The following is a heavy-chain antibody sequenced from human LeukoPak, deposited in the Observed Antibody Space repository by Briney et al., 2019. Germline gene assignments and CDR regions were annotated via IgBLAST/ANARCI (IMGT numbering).Heavy chain of an antibody. CDR3: ARGIQTGVDWFDP. CDR2: IKQDGSDK. D-gene: IGHD1-14*01. CDR1: GFTFSSYW. Sequence: GGSLRLSCAASGFTFSSYWMTWVRQAPGKGREWVANIKQDGSDKYYVDSVKGRFTISRDNAKNSLYLQMNSLRAEDTAVYYCARGIQTGVDWFDPWGQGTLVTVSS. V-gene: IGHV3-7*01. J-gene: IGHJ5*02.